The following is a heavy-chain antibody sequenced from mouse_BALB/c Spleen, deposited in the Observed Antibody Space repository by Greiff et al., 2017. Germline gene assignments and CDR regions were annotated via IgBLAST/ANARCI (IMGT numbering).Heavy chain of an antibody. CDR3: AREGGYYAMDY. D-gene: IGHD1-1*02. Sequence: EVKVEESGGGLVQPGGSLKLSCAASGFTFSSYGMSWVRQTPDKRLELVATINSNGGSTYYPDSVKGRFTISRDNAKNTLYLQMSSLKSEDTAMYYCAREGGYYAMDYWGQGTSVTVSS. CDR2: INSNGGST. J-gene: IGHJ4*01. CDR1: GFTFSSYG. V-gene: IGHV5-6-3*01.